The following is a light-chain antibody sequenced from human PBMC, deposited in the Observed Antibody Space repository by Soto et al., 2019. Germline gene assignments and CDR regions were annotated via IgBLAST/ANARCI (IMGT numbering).Light chain of an antibody. CDR1: QTVRNNY. Sequence: EFVLTQSPGTLSLSPGERATLSCRASQTVRNNYLAWYQQKPGQAPRLLIYDASSRATGIPDRFSGGGSGTDFTLTISRLEPEDFVVYYCHYGSSPFTVGPGPKVDT. CDR3: HYGSSPFT. CDR2: DAS. V-gene: IGKV3-20*01. J-gene: IGKJ3*01.